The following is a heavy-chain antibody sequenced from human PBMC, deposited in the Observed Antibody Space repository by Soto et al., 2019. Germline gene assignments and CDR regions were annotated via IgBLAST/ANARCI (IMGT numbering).Heavy chain of an antibody. D-gene: IGHD6-13*01. CDR1: GGSISPYY. CDR3: ARPKTIGAAAGKGWFDP. J-gene: IGHJ5*02. Sequence: SETLSLTCTVFGGSISPYYWSWIRQPPGKGLEWVGYIYYGGSTSYNPSLKSRVTISLETSKNQFSLKLTSVTAADTAMYYCARPKTIGAAAGKGWFDPWGQGTLVTVS. CDR2: IYYGGST. V-gene: IGHV4-59*08.